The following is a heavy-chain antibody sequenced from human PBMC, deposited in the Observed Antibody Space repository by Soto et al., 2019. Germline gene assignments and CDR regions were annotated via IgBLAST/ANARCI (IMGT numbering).Heavy chain of an antibody. J-gene: IGHJ6*03. V-gene: IGHV3-33*01. CDR3: ARADEAHKYYYYYYYMDV. CDR2: IWYDGSNK. CDR1: GFTFSSYG. Sequence: QVQLVESGGGVVQPGRSLRLSCAASGFTFSSYGMHWVRQAPGKGLEWVAVIWYDGSNKYYADSVKGRFTISRDNSKNTLYLQMNSLRAEDTAVYYCARADEAHKYYYYYYYMDVWGKGTTVTVSS. D-gene: IGHD6-6*01.